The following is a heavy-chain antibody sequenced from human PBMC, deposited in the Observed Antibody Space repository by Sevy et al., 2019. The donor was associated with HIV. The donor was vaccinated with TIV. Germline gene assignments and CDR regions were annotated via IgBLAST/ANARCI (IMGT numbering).Heavy chain of an antibody. CDR3: AGLTWRPPWVFDY. CDR1: GDSIRSGTSY. D-gene: IGHD6-13*01. CDR2: IYASGNS. V-gene: IGHV4-61*09. J-gene: IGHJ4*02. Sequence: SETLSLTCSVSGDSIRSGTSYWGWVRQPAGKGLEWIGHIYASGNSDYSPSLKSRVSMSVDASKNQFSLRLNSVTTADTAVYYCAGLTWRPPWVFDYGGQGALVTVSS.